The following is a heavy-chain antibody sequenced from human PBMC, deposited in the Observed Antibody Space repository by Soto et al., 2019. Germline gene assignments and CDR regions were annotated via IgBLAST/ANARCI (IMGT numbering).Heavy chain of an antibody. Sequence: SETLSLTCAVYGGSFSGYYWSWIRQPPGKGLEWIGEINHSGSTNYNPSLKSRVTISVDTSKNQFSLKLSSVTAADTAVYYCARGRGVVRGVLYYYYGMDVWGQGTTVTVSS. J-gene: IGHJ6*02. V-gene: IGHV4-34*01. CDR3: ARGRGVVRGVLYYYYGMDV. CDR1: GGSFSGYY. CDR2: INHSGST. D-gene: IGHD3-10*01.